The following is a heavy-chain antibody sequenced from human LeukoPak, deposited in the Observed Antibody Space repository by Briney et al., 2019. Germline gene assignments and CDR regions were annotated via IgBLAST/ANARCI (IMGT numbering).Heavy chain of an antibody. CDR3: AKTSGYSCTSGVDY. Sequence: GGSLRLSCAATGFTFSSYAMSWVRQARGKGVEWVSAISGSGGSTYYADSVKGRFTTSRDNSKNTLYLQMNSLRAEDTAVYYCAKTSGYSCTSGVDYWGQGTLVTVSS. CDR2: ISGSGGST. J-gene: IGHJ4*02. D-gene: IGHD6-13*01. CDR1: GFTFSSYA. V-gene: IGHV3-23*01.